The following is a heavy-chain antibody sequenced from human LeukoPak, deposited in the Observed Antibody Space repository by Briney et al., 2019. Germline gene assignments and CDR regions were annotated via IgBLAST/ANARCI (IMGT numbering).Heavy chain of an antibody. J-gene: IGHJ6*02. CDR1: GGSINSYY. D-gene: IGHD6-13*01. Sequence: SETLSLTCTVSGGSINSYYWSWIRQPAGKGLEWIGRIYTSGSTNYNPSLKSRVTMSVDTSKNQFSLKLSSVTAADTAVYYCARDPDSSSWAVQFYYGMDVWGQGTTVTVSS. V-gene: IGHV4-4*07. CDR2: IYTSGST. CDR3: ARDPDSSSWAVQFYYGMDV.